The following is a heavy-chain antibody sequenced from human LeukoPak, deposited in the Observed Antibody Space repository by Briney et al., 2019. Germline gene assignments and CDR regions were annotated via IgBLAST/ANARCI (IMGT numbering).Heavy chain of an antibody. J-gene: IGHJ3*02. Sequence: GGSLRLSCAASGFTFRNYSMNWVRQAPGKGLEWVSSISSSSSYIYYADSLNGRFTISRDNAKNSLYLQMNSLRVEDTAVYYCATSQTTSGRYGNAFDIWGQGTMVTVSS. V-gene: IGHV3-21*01. D-gene: IGHD6-19*01. CDR3: ATSQTTSGRYGNAFDI. CDR2: ISSSSSYI. CDR1: GFTFRNYS.